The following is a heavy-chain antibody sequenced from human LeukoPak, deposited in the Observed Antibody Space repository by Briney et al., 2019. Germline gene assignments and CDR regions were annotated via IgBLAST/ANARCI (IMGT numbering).Heavy chain of an antibody. D-gene: IGHD4-17*01. V-gene: IGHV3-48*01. Sequence: GGSLRLSCAASRFTFSTYSMNWVRQAPGRGLEWVSYISSGSTNIYYKDSVKGRFIVPRDNAKNSLYLHMASLRAEDTAVYYCVRNDGDNAFDIWGQGTMVIVSS. J-gene: IGHJ3*02. CDR1: RFTFSTYS. CDR3: VRNDGDNAFDI. CDR2: ISSGSTNI.